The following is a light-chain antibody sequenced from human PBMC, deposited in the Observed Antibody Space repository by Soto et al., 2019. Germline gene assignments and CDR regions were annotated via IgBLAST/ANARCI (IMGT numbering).Light chain of an antibody. CDR3: QQYASSPLLT. CDR1: QSVRTY. Sequence: EIVLTQSPVTLSLSPGERATLSCRASQSVRTYLAWYQVKPGQAPRLLIFGSSNRATGIPDRFSGSGSGTDFTLSISRLEPEDFAVYYCQQYASSPLLTFGGGTKVDIK. J-gene: IGKJ4*01. V-gene: IGKV3-20*01. CDR2: GSS.